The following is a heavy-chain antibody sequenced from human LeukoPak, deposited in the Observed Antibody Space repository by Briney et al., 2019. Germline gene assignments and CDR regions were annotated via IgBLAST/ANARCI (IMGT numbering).Heavy chain of an antibody. Sequence: QPGGSLRLSCAASGFTFSSYAMSWVRQAPGKGLEWVSAISGSGGYTYYADSVKGRFTISRDNSKNTLYLQMNSLRAEDTAVYYCAKNGYGYYDFWSGYYFDYWGQGTLVTVSS. J-gene: IGHJ4*02. CDR2: ISGSGGYT. CDR1: GFTFSSYA. CDR3: AKNGYGYYDFWSGYYFDY. V-gene: IGHV3-23*01. D-gene: IGHD3-3*01.